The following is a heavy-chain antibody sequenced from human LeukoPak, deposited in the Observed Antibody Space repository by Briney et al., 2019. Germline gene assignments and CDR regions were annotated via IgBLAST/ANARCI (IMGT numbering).Heavy chain of an antibody. Sequence: PGGSLRLSCTASGFTFSSYAMSWVRQAPGKGLEWVSVISGSGGSTSYGDSVKGRFTISRDNSKNTLYLQMNSLRAEDTAVYYCAKDGVVTITFEYWGQGTLVTVSS. V-gene: IGHV3-23*01. CDR2: ISGSGGST. CDR1: GFTFSSYA. D-gene: IGHD3-16*01. J-gene: IGHJ4*02. CDR3: AKDGVVTITFEY.